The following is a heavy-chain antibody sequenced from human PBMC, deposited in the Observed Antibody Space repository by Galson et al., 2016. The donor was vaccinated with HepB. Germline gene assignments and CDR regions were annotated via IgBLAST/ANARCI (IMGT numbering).Heavy chain of an antibody. D-gene: IGHD2-8*02. CDR1: GFSLKTGGVA. J-gene: IGHJ6*02. CDR2: ILWDGDK. V-gene: IGHV2-5*02. Sequence: PALVKPTQTLTLTCAFSGFSLKTGGVAVAWVRQPPGKALEWLALILWDGDKRYRPSLSSRLTITKDTSKNQVVLTMTNVDPVDTATYYCARTEWTSYYYSMDVWGEGTTVTVSS. CDR3: ARTEWTSYYYSMDV.